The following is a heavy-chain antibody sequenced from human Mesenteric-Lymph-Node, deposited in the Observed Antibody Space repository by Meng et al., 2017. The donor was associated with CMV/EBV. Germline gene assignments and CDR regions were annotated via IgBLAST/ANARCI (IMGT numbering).Heavy chain of an antibody. CDR1: GFSLGTSGVG. J-gene: IGHJ4*02. CDR3: AREPHDSTGALDY. D-gene: IGHD3-22*01. Sequence: FSGFSLGTSGVGVGWIRQPPGKALEWLALIYWDDDKRYSPSLKSRITITKDTSENQVVLRMTNMDPVDTATYYCAREPHDSTGALDYWGQGTLVTVSS. V-gene: IGHV2-5*02. CDR2: IYWDDDK.